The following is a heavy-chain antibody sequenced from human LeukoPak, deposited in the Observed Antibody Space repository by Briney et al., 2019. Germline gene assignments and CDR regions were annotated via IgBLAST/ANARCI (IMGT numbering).Heavy chain of an antibody. Sequence: PGGSLRLSCAASGFTFSSYEMNWVRQAPGKGLEWVSYISSSGSTIYYADSVKGRFTISRDNAKNSLYLQMNSLRAEDTAVYYCARITYKTGRGAAAADVWGQGTTVTVSS. CDR2: ISSSGSTI. CDR3: ARITYKTGRGAAAADV. J-gene: IGHJ6*02. CDR1: GFTFSSYE. V-gene: IGHV3-48*03. D-gene: IGHD6-13*01.